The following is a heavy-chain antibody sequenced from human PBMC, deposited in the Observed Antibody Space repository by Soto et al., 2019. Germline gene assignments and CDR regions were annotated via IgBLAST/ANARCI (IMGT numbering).Heavy chain of an antibody. J-gene: IGHJ4*02. V-gene: IGHV4-31*03. CDR3: ARLRSVGAPTADY. CDR1: GGSISSGDYY. D-gene: IGHD1-26*01. Sequence: PSETLSLTCTVSGGSISSGDYYWTWIRQHTGKGLEWIGYIYYSGVTFYNPALKSRLTISLYTSNNQFSLNLSSVTAADTAVYYCARLRSVGAPTADYWDQGTLVTVSS. CDR2: IYYSGVT.